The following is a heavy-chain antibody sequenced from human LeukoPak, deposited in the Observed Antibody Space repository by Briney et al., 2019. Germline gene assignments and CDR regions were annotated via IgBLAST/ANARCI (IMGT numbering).Heavy chain of an antibody. CDR1: GGTFSSYA. CDR2: IIPIFGTA. Sequence: ASEKVSCKASGGTFSSYAISWVRQAPGQGLEWMGRIIPIFGTANYAQKFQGRVTITTDESTSTAYMELSSLRSEDTAAYYCARSGNYYDSSGYYYGWGQGTLVTVSS. J-gene: IGHJ4*02. D-gene: IGHD3-22*01. CDR3: ARSGNYYDSSGYYYG. V-gene: IGHV1-69*05.